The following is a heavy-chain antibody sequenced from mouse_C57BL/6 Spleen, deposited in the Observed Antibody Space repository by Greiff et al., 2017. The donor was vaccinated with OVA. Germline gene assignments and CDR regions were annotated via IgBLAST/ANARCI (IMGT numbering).Heavy chain of an antibody. CDR2: IDPETGGT. V-gene: IGHV1-15*01. J-gene: IGHJ4*01. D-gene: IGHD2-3*01. CDR3: TRGGDGYYPYYAMDY. Sequence: QVQLQQSGAELVRPGASVTLSCKASGYTFTDYEMHWVKQTPVHGLEWIGAIDPETGGTAYNQKFKGKAILTADKSSSTAYMELRSLTSEDSAVYYCTRGGDGYYPYYAMDYWGQGTSVTVSS. CDR1: GYTFTDYE.